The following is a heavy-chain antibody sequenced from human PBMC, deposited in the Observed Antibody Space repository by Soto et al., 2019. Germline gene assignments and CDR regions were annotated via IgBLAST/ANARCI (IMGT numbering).Heavy chain of an antibody. Sequence: GASVKVSCKASGYTFTSHGISWVRQAPGQGLEWMGWISAYNGNTNYAQKFQGRVTMTTDTSTSTAYMELRSLRSDDTAVYYCARDKQPFLYDILTDTKTNWFDPWGQGTLVTVSS. J-gene: IGHJ5*02. D-gene: IGHD3-9*01. V-gene: IGHV1-18*01. CDR2: ISAYNGNT. CDR3: ARDKQPFLYDILTDTKTNWFDP. CDR1: GYTFTSHG.